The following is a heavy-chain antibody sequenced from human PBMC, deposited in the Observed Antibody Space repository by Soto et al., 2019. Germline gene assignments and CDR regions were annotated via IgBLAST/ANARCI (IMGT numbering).Heavy chain of an antibody. CDR2: IYHSGST. CDR3: ARGAGLYYDFWSGYYGNWFEP. D-gene: IGHD3-3*01. CDR1: GGSISSYY. J-gene: IGHJ5*02. V-gene: IGHV4-59*12. Sequence: SETLSLTCTVSGGSISSYYWSWIRQPPGKGLEWIGYIYHSGSTNYNPSLKSRVTISVDTSKNQFSLKLSSVTAADTAVYYCARGAGLYYDFWSGYYGNWFEPWGQGTLVTVSS.